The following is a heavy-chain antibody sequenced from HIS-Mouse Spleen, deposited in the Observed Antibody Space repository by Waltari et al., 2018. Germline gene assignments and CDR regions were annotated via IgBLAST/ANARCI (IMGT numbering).Heavy chain of an antibody. CDR3: ARGRSPATVTIGYYFDY. D-gene: IGHD4-17*01. CDR2: INHSGST. J-gene: IGHJ4*02. V-gene: IGHV4-34*01. Sequence: QVQLQQWGAGLLTPSETLSLTCAVYGGSFSGYYWSWIRQPPGKGLEWIGEINHSGSTNYNPSLKSRVTISVDTSKNQFSLKLSSVTAADTAVYYCARGRSPATVTIGYYFDYWGQGTLVTVYS. CDR1: GGSFSGYY.